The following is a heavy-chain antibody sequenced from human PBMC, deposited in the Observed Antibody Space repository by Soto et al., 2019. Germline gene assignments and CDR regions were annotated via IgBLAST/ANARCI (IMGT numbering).Heavy chain of an antibody. D-gene: IGHD6-13*01. CDR3: ASRRSSTRGVAFDI. CDR2: IIPILGIA. Sequence: ASVKVSCKASGGTFSSYTISWVRQAPGQGLEWMGRIIPILGIANYAQKFQGRVTITADKSTSTAYMELSGLRSEDTAVYYCASRRSSTRGVAFDIWGQGTMVTVSS. J-gene: IGHJ3*02. CDR1: GGTFSSYT. V-gene: IGHV1-69*02.